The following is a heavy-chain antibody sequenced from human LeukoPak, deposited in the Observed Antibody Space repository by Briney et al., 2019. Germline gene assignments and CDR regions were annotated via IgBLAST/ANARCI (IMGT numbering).Heavy chain of an antibody. CDR3: ARDEAAASYYYYGMDV. D-gene: IGHD6-13*01. Sequence: LPGGSLRLSCAASGFTFSSYWMSWVRQAPGKGLEWVANIKQDGSEKYYVDSVKGRFTISRDNAKNSLYLQMNSLRAEDTAVYYCARDEAAASYYYYGMDVWGQGTTVTVSS. V-gene: IGHV3-7*03. CDR1: GFTFSSYW. J-gene: IGHJ6*02. CDR2: IKQDGSEK.